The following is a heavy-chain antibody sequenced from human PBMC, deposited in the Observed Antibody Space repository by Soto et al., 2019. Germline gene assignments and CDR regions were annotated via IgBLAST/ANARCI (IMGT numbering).Heavy chain of an antibody. V-gene: IGHV4-59*01. D-gene: IGHD6-6*01. CDR1: GGSISSYY. Sequence: SETLSLTCTVSGGSISSYYWSWIRQPPGKGLEWIGYIYYSGSTNYNPSLKSRVTISVDTSKNQFSLKLSSVTAADTAVYYCARDVIKYMYSSSSYYYYGMDVWGQGTTVTVSS. J-gene: IGHJ6*02. CDR2: IYYSGST. CDR3: ARDVIKYMYSSSSYYYYGMDV.